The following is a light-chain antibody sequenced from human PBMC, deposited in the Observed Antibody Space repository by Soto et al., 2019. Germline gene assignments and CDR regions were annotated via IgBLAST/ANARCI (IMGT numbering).Light chain of an antibody. V-gene: IGLV1-40*01. CDR2: GNS. J-gene: IGLJ3*02. Sequence: QAVVTQPPSVSGAPGQRVTISCTGSSSNIGAGYDVHWYQQLPGTAPKLLIYGNSNRPSGVPDRFSGSKSGTSASLAITGLQAEDEADYYCQSYDSSLGALVFGGGTKLTVL. CDR1: SSNIGAGYD. CDR3: QSYDSSLGALV.